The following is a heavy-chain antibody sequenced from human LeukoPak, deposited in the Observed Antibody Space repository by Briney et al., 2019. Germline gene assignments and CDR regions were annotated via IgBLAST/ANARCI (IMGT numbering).Heavy chain of an antibody. CDR3: AKGIAVAGVFDY. CDR2: ISSTGNPR. D-gene: IGHD6-19*01. CDR1: GHTFSDYS. Sequence: GGALRLSCTASGHTFSDYSMNWVRRAPGKGLEWVSYISSTGNPRHYAESVEGRFTISRDNAKNSLYLQMNSLRAEDTAVYYCAKGIAVAGVFDYWGQGTLVTVSS. J-gene: IGHJ4*02. V-gene: IGHV3-48*01.